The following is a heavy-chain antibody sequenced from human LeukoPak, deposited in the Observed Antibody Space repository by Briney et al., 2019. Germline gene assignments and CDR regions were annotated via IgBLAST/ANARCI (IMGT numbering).Heavy chain of an antibody. D-gene: IGHD3-3*01. CDR3: ARVGVLRFLEWRYYFDY. V-gene: IGHV4-39*01. CDR1: GGSISSSSYY. CDR2: IYYSGST. J-gene: IGHJ4*02. Sequence: PSETLSLTCTVSGGSISSSSYYWGWIRQPPGKGLEWIGSIYYSGSTYYNPSLKSRVTISVDTSKNQFSLKLSSVTAADTAVYYCARVGVLRFLEWRYYFDYWGQGTLVTVSS.